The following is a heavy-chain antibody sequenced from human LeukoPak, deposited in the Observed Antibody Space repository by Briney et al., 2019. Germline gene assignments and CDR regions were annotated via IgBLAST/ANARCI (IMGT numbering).Heavy chain of an antibody. V-gene: IGHV3-74*01. J-gene: IGHJ4*02. CDR3: ARGPRYCSGGSCYCFY. CDR2: INSDGSST. Sequence: GGSLRLSCAASGFTFSSYWMHWVRQAPGKGLVWVSRINSDGSSTSYADSVKGRFTISRDNAKNTLYLQMNSLRAEDTAVYDCARGPRYCSGGSCYCFYWGQGTLVTVSS. D-gene: IGHD2-15*01. CDR1: GFTFSSYW.